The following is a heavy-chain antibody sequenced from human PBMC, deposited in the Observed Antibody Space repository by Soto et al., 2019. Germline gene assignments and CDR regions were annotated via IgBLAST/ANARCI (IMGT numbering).Heavy chain of an antibody. V-gene: IGHV3-33*01. CDR2: IWYDGSKR. D-gene: IGHD1-20*01. CDR1: GITFSHYG. Sequence: QVLLVESGGGVVQPGTSLRLSCVASGITFSHYGMHWVRQAPGKGLEWVAIIWYDGSKRYYADSVKGRFTISRDDSKHTLYLQMDSMRAVDTAVYYCATGTTYKLDYWGQGTLVTVSS. CDR3: ATGTTYKLDY. J-gene: IGHJ4*02.